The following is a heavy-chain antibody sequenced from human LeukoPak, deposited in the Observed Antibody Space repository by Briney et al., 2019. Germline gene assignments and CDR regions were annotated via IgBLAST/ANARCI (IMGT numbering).Heavy chain of an antibody. V-gene: IGHV4-59*01. Sequence: SETLSLTCTVSSASISSYYWSWIRQPPGKGLEWIGYFSYSGNTNYNPSLESRVTVSVDTSKNQFSLKLTSVTAADTAVYHCARGPLDSGYTYFDYWGQGTLVTVSS. J-gene: IGHJ4*02. CDR2: FSYSGNT. CDR3: ARGPLDSGYTYFDY. D-gene: IGHD5-12*01. CDR1: SASISSYY.